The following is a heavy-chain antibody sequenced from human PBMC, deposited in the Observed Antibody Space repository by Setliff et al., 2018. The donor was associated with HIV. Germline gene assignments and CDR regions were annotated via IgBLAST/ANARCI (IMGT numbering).Heavy chain of an antibody. CDR3: ATSTGCSGWYSRKLCPFDL. Sequence: GASVKVSCKASGYTFTDYYMHWVQQAPGKGLEWMGRVDPEDGETIYAEKFQGRVTITADTSTDTAYMELSSLRSEDTAVYYCATSTGCSGWYSRKLCPFDLWGRGTLVTVS. CDR1: GYTFTDYY. D-gene: IGHD6-19*01. V-gene: IGHV1-69-2*01. CDR2: VDPEDGET. J-gene: IGHJ2*01.